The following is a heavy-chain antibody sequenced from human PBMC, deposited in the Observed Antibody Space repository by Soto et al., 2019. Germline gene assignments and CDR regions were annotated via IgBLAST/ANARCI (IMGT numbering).Heavy chain of an antibody. CDR3: ARDHGMFLSYYYYGMDV. Sequence: VQLVESGGGLVKPGGSLRLSCAASGFTFSRFSMHWVRQAPGKGLAWVAVISYDGSNTHYAESVNGRFNISRDDSKNTVYLQMNNLRGEDSAVYYCARDHGMFLSYYYYGMDVWGQGTTVTVSS. V-gene: IGHV3-30-3*01. CDR2: ISYDGSNT. D-gene: IGHD3-10*02. J-gene: IGHJ6*02. CDR1: GFTFSRFS.